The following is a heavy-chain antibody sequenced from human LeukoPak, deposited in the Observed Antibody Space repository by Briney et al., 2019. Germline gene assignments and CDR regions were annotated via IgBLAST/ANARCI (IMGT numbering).Heavy chain of an antibody. CDR1: GGSISSYY. D-gene: IGHD3-22*01. CDR2: IYYSGST. CDR3: ARGRYDSSGYFYLDY. V-gene: IGHV4-59*12. J-gene: IGHJ4*02. Sequence: PSQTLSLTCTVSGGSISSYYWSWIRQPPGKGLEWIGYIYYSGSTYYNPSLKSRVTISVDTSKNQFSLKLTSVTAADTAVYYCARGRYDSSGYFYLDYWGQGTLVTVSS.